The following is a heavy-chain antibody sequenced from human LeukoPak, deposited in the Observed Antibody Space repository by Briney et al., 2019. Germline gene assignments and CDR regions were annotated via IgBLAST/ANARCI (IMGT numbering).Heavy chain of an antibody. V-gene: IGHV4-34*01. J-gene: IGHJ3*02. Sequence: SETLSLTCAVYGGSFSGYYWSWIRQPPGKGLEWIGEINHSGSTNYNPSLKSRVTISLDTSKNQFSLKLSPVTAADTAVYHCARCPPNYYDSSGYYSPGYGAFDIWGQGTVVTVSS. CDR3: ARCPPNYYDSSGYYSPGYGAFDI. D-gene: IGHD3-22*01. CDR1: GGSFSGYY. CDR2: INHSGST.